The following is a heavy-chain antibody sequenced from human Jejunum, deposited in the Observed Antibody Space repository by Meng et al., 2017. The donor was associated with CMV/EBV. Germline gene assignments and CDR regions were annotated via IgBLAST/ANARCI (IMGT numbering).Heavy chain of an antibody. CDR3: AKDGGTYSGGFDY. Sequence: ACGFTFSNYVMSWVRQAPGKGLEWVSSISSSGGSTYYADSVQGRFTISRHSFKNTLYLQMNSLRAEDTAVYYCAKDGGTYSGGFDYWGPGTLVTVSS. CDR1: GFTFSNYV. CDR2: ISSSGGST. D-gene: IGHD4-23*01. V-gene: IGHV3-23*01. J-gene: IGHJ4*02.